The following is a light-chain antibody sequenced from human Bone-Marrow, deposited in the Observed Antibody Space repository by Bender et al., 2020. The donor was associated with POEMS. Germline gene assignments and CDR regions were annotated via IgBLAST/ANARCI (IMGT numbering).Light chain of an antibody. CDR3: CSYAGTRI. J-gene: IGLJ2*01. V-gene: IGLV2-8*01. CDR1: SSDVGGYNY. Sequence: QSALTQPPSASGSPGQSVTISCTGTSSDVGGYNYVSWYQQHPGKAPKLMIYEVTKRPSGISPRFSGSKSGNTASLTISGLQAEDEANYYCCSYAGTRIFGGGTKLTVL. CDR2: EVT.